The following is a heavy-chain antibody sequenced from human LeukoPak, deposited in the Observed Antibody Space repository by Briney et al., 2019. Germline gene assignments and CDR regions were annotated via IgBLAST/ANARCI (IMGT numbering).Heavy chain of an antibody. V-gene: IGHV7-4-1*02. J-gene: IGHJ6*02. D-gene: IGHD3-9*01. CDR1: GYTFTGYA. CDR2: INTNTGNP. Sequence: ASVKVSCKASGYTFTGYAMNWVRQAPGQGLEWMGWINTNTGNPTYAQGFTGRFVFSLDTSVSTAYLQISSLKAEDTAVYYCARDPAESYDILTGYPSAPYYYYGMDVWGQGTTVTVSS. CDR3: ARDPAESYDILTGYPSAPYYYYGMDV.